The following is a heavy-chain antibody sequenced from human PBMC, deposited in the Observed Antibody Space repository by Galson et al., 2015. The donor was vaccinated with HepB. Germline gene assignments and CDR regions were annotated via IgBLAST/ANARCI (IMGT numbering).Heavy chain of an antibody. V-gene: IGHV1-24*01. CDR2: FDPEDGET. CDR3: ATDTYSSGSTLFDY. CDR1: GYTLTELS. Sequence: VKVSCKASGYTLTELSMHWVRQAPGKGLEWMGGFDPEDGETIYAQKFQGRVTMTEDTSTDTAYMELSSLRSEDTAVYYCATDTYSSGSTLFDYWGQGTLVTVSS. J-gene: IGHJ4*02. D-gene: IGHD6-19*01.